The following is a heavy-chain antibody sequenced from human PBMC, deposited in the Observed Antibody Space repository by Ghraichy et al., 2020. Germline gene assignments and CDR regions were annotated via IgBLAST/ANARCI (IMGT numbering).Heavy chain of an antibody. J-gene: IGHJ4*02. V-gene: IGHV1-18*01. D-gene: IGHD3-9*01. CDR2: INAYNGNT. Sequence: ASVKVSCKASGYTYISYDISWVRQAPGQGLEWMGCINAYNGNTKYLQKFQGRVTMTTDKSTSKAYMELGSLTSDDTAVYYCARDLTGKRPFDYWGQGTQVIVSS. CDR3: ARDLTGKRPFDY. CDR1: GYTYISYD.